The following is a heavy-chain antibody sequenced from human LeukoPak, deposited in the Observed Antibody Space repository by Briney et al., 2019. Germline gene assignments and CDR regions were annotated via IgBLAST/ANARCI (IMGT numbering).Heavy chain of an antibody. V-gene: IGHV3-11*04. Sequence: GGSLRLSCAASGFTFSDYYMSWIRQAPGKGLEWVSYISSSGSTIYYADSVKGRFTISRDNAKNSLSLQMNSLRAEDTAVYYCARSNPYYYYYYYMDVWGKGTTVTVSS. CDR2: ISSSGSTI. CDR1: GFTFSDYY. J-gene: IGHJ6*03. CDR3: ARSNPYYYYYYYMDV.